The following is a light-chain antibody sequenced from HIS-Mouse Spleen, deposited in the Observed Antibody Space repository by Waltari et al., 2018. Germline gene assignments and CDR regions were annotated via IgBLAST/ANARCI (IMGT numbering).Light chain of an antibody. V-gene: IGLV2-11*01. CDR3: CSYAGSYVWV. Sequence: QSALTQPRSVSGSPGQSVTISCPGTSSDVGGYNYFSWYQQHPGKAPKLMIYDVSKRPSGVPDRFSGSKSGNTASLTISGLQAEDEADYYCCSYAGSYVWVFGGGTKLTVL. J-gene: IGLJ3*02. CDR2: DVS. CDR1: SSDVGGYNY.